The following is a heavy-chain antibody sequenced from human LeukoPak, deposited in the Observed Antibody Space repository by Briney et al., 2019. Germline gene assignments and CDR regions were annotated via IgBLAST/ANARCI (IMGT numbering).Heavy chain of an antibody. V-gene: IGHV4-59*02. J-gene: IGHJ4*02. Sequence: SETLSLTCTVSGGSVSDYYWSWIRQSPGKGLEWIGYIYYTGSTSYNPSLRSRVTMSADTSKNQFSLKLSSVTAADTAVYYCARDRYYDSGSYYNWGQGTLVTVSS. CDR1: GGSVSDYY. CDR3: ARDRYYDSGSYYN. D-gene: IGHD3-10*01. CDR2: IYYTGST.